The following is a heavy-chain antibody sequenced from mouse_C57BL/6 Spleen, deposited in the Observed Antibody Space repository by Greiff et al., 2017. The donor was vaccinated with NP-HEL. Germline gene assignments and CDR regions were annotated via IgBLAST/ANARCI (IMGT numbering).Heavy chain of an antibody. J-gene: IGHJ4*01. V-gene: IGHV1-64*01. CDR1: GYTFTSYW. Sequence: QVQLKESGAELVKPGASVKLSCKASGYTFTSYWMHWVKQRPGQGLEWIGMIHPNSGSTNYNEKFKSKATLTVDKSSSTAYMQLSSLTSEDSAVYYCAQGFYDYDGYAMDYWGQGTSVTVSS. D-gene: IGHD2-4*01. CDR3: AQGFYDYDGYAMDY. CDR2: IHPNSGST.